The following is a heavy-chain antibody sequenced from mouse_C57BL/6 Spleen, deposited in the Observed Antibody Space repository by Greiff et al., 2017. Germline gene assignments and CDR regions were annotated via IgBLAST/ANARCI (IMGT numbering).Heavy chain of an antibody. J-gene: IGHJ2*01. D-gene: IGHD1-1*01. CDR1: GYTFTDHT. CDR3: ARASIYYYGSGHFDY. V-gene: IGHV1-78*01. CDR2: IYPRDGST. Sequence: QVQLQQSDAELVKPGASVKISCKVSGYTFTDHTIHWMKQRPEQGLEWIGYIYPRDGSTKYNEKFKGKATLTADKSSSTAYMQLNSLTSEDSAVYCCARASIYYYGSGHFDYWGQGTTLTVSS.